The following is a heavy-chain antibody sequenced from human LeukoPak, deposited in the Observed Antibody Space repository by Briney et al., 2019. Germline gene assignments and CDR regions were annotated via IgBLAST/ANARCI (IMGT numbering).Heavy chain of an antibody. CDR3: ARVIHLGELSLYDY. D-gene: IGHD3-16*02. CDR2: IDPSDSYT. J-gene: IGHJ4*02. V-gene: IGHV5-10-1*01. CDR1: GYSFTTYW. Sequence: GESLKISCKGSGYSFTTYWITWVRQMPGRDLEWMGRIDPSDSYTNYSPSFQGHVTISADKSISTAYLQWSSLKASDTAMYYCARVIHLGELSLYDYWGQGTLVTVSS.